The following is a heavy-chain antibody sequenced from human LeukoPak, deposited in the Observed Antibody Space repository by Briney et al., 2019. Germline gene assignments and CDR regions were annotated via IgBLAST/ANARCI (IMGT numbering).Heavy chain of an antibody. CDR2: VYTSGST. Sequence: SETLSLTCSVSGGSISGYYWTWIRQPAGKGLEWIGRVYTSGSTHYNPSLKTRLTMSVDTSKNQFSLKLSSVTAADTAVYYCARLITGTTTAFDIWGQGTMVTVS. J-gene: IGHJ3*02. D-gene: IGHD1-7*01. CDR1: GGSISGYY. CDR3: ARLITGTTTAFDI. V-gene: IGHV4-4*07.